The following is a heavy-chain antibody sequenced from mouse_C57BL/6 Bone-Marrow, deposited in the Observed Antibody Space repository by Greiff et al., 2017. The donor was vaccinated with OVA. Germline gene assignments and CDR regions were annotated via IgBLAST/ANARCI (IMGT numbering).Heavy chain of an antibody. V-gene: IGHV1-55*01. CDR3: AREGYYGSRDAMDY. D-gene: IGHD1-1*01. Sequence: QVQLQQPGAELVKPGASVKMSCKASGYTFTSYWITWVKQRPGQGLEWIGDIYPGSGSTNYNEKFKSKATLTVDPSSSTAYMQLSSLTSEDSAVYYCAREGYYGSRDAMDYWGQGTSVTVSS. J-gene: IGHJ4*01. CDR1: GYTFTSYW. CDR2: IYPGSGST.